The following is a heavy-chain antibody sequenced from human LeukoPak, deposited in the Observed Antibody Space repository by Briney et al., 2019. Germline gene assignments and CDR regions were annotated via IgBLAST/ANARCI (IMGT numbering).Heavy chain of an antibody. CDR2: ISSSSSYT. V-gene: IGHV3-11*03. Sequence: GSLRLSCAASGFTFSDYYMSWIRQAPGKGLEWVSYISSSSSYTNYADSVKGRFTISRDNAKNSLYLQMNSLRAEDTAVYYCARIIAAAGEIDYWGQGTLVTVSS. J-gene: IGHJ4*02. D-gene: IGHD6-13*01. CDR1: GFTFSDYY. CDR3: ARIIAAAGEIDY.